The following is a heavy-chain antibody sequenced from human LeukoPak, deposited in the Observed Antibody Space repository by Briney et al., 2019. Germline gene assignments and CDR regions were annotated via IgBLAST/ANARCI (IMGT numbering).Heavy chain of an antibody. V-gene: IGHV3-64*04. J-gene: IGHJ4*02. CDR3: AKDHPDWGSSFQY. CDR2: ISSNGGST. Sequence: GGSLRLSCSASGFTFSSYAMHWVRQAPGKGLEYVSAISSNGGSTYYADSVKGRFTISRDNSKNTLYLQMNSLRDEDTAVYYCAKDHPDWGSSFQYWGQGTLVTVSS. D-gene: IGHD7-27*01. CDR1: GFTFSSYA.